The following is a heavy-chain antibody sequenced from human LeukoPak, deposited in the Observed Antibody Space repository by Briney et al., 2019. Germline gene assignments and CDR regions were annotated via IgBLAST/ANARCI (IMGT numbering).Heavy chain of an antibody. D-gene: IGHD3-10*01. CDR1: GYTFSTYY. Sequence: ASVKVSCKASGYTFSTYYMHWVRQAPGQGLEWMGIINPSGGSTTYAQKFQGRVTMTTDTSTSTAYMELRSLISDDTAVYYCAREIRTYTMVRGYYMDVWGKGTTVTISS. CDR2: INPSGGST. J-gene: IGHJ6*03. V-gene: IGHV1-46*01. CDR3: AREIRTYTMVRGYYMDV.